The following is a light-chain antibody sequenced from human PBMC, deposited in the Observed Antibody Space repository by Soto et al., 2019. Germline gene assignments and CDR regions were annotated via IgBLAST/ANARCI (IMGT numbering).Light chain of an antibody. CDR3: SSYSSSSTHV. Sequence: QSALTQPASVSGSPGQSITISCTGTSSDVGAYNFVSWYQQHPGKVPNLMIFDVSSRPSGVSDRFSGSKSGNTASLTISGLQAEYEGDYYCSSYSSSSTHVFGSGTKLTVL. CDR2: DVS. CDR1: SSDVGAYNF. J-gene: IGLJ1*01. V-gene: IGLV2-14*03.